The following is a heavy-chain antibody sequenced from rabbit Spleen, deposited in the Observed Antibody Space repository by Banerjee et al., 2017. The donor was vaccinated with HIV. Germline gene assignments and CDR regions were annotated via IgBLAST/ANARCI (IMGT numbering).Heavy chain of an antibody. CDR1: GLDFSSSYW. V-gene: IGHV1S45*01. J-gene: IGHJ6*01. D-gene: IGHD8-1*01. CDR3: ARDAGTSFSTYGMDL. CDR2: IDTNDGDT. Sequence: QEQLEESGGDLVKPEGSLTLTCKASGLDFSSSYWICWVRQAPGKGLEWIACIDTNDGDTDYANWPKGRFTISKTSSTTVTLQMTSLTAADTATYFCARDAGTSFSTYGMDLWGPGTLVTVS.